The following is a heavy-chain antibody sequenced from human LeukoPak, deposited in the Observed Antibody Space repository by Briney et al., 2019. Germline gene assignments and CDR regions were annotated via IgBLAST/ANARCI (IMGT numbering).Heavy chain of an antibody. Sequence: PGGSLRLSCEVSGFTFSTYTMSWLRQAPGRGLEWVSATMGSGGGRFYADSVKGRFSISRDNSKNTVYLQMSSLRAEDTAVYYCAKVPIVVVPAALDYWGQGTLVTVSS. CDR3: AKVPIVVVPAALDY. V-gene: IGHV3-23*01. CDR2: TMGSGGGR. CDR1: GFTFSTYT. D-gene: IGHD2-2*01. J-gene: IGHJ4*02.